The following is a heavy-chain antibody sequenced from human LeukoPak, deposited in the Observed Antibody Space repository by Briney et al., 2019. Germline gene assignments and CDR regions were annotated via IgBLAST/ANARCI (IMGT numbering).Heavy chain of an antibody. D-gene: IGHD3-22*01. CDR1: GGTFSSYA. Sequence: ASVEVSCKASGGTFSSYAISWVRQAPGQGLEWVGRIIPILGIANYAQKFQGRVTMTTDTSTTTAYMELRSLRSDDTAVYYCARDYYDNSGYYFDTFDYWGQGTLVTVSS. V-gene: IGHV1-69*04. CDR3: ARDYYDNSGYYFDTFDY. J-gene: IGHJ4*02. CDR2: IIPILGIA.